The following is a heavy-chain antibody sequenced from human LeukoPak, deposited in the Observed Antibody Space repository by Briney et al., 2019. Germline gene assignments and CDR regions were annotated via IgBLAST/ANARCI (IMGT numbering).Heavy chain of an antibody. V-gene: IGHV3-72*01. CDR2: SRDKANSYTT. CDR1: GFTFSDHY. CDR3: ARPVGVYGRNFDL. Sequence: QPGGSLRLSCAASGFTFSDHYLDWVRQAPGKGLEWDGRSRDKANSYTTTYAASVIGRFTLSRDDSENSLYLQMNSLKTEDTAVYYCARPVGVYGRNFDLWGRGTLVTVSS. D-gene: IGHD1-26*01. J-gene: IGHJ2*01.